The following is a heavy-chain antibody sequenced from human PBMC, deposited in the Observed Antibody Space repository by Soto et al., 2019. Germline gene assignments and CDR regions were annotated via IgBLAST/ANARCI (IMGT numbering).Heavy chain of an antibody. Sequence: SQTLCLTCTVAGGSVGGRGCCWIRIRQTPGKGLEWIGYIYYSGSTNYNPSLKSRVTISVDTSKNQFSLKLSSVTAADTAVYYCAREGGARGYSDGDWALDIRGQGTMVTVSS. CDR2: IYYSGST. V-gene: IGHV4-61*08. J-gene: IGHJ3*02. CDR1: GGSVGGRGCC. D-gene: IGHD5-18*01. CDR3: AREGGARGYSDGDWALDI.